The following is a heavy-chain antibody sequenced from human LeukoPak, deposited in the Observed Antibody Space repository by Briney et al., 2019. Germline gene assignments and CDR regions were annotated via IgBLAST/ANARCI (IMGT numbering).Heavy chain of an antibody. CDR2: VYASGAT. Sequence: PSETLSLTCTVSGGSITKYYWSWIRQPPGEGLEWIGYVYASGATNSNPSLKSRVTISVDTSKNQFSLKLSSVTAADTAVYYCARHGKGVTYFYTFDIWGQGTVVAVSS. CDR1: GGSITKYY. CDR3: ARHGKGVTYFYTFDI. V-gene: IGHV4-59*08. D-gene: IGHD2/OR15-2a*01. J-gene: IGHJ3*02.